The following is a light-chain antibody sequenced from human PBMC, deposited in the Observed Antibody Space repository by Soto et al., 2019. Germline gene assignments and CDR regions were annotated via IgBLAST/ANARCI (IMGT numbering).Light chain of an antibody. CDR3: AAWDHRLNGYLL. CDR2: TND. CDR1: NSNIGINV. Sequence: QPVLTQPPSASGTPGQRVIISCSGGNSNIGINVVNWYQQLPGMPPKLLIYTNDRRPSGVPDRFSASKSGTSASLAISGLQSEDEADYYCAAWDHRLNGYLLFGGGTKLTVL. V-gene: IGLV1-44*01. J-gene: IGLJ2*01.